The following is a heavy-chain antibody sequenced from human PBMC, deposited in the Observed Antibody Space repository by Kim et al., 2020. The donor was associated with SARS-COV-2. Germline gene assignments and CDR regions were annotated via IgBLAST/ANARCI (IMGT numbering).Heavy chain of an antibody. D-gene: IGHD3-3*01. Sequence: SETLSLTCTVSGGSISSGGYYWSWIRQHPGKGLEWIGYIYYSGSTYYNPSLKSRVTISVDTAKNQFSLTLSSVTAADTAVYYCARVARITIFGVVNSAFDIWGQGTMVTVSS. J-gene: IGHJ3*02. CDR3: ARVARITIFGVVNSAFDI. V-gene: IGHV4-31*03. CDR1: GGSISSGGYY. CDR2: IYYSGST.